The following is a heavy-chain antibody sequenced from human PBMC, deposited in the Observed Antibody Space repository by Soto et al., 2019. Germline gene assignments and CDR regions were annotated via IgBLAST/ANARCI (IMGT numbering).Heavy chain of an antibody. CDR1: GYTFTSYY. CDR2: INPSGGST. D-gene: IGHD3-3*01. V-gene: IGHV1-46*01. Sequence: ASVKVSCKASGYTFTSYYMHWVRQAPGQGLEWMGIINPSGGSTSYAQKFQGRVTMTRDTSTSTVYMELSSLRSEDTAVYYCAREPPGTYYAFWGGDATGGMDVWGEGPTVTVSS. CDR3: AREPPGTYYAFWGGDATGGMDV. J-gene: IGHJ6*04.